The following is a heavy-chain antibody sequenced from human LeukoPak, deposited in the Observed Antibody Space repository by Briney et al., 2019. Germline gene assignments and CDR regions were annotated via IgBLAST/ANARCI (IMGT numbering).Heavy chain of an antibody. Sequence: SETLSLTCTVSGASISSYYWSWIRQPPGKGLEWIGGIYYSGSIKYNPSLKSRVTMSVDTSKNQFSLKLSSVTAADTAIYYCARENPSGYYNRPIDYWGQGTLVTVSS. J-gene: IGHJ4*02. CDR2: IYYSGSI. D-gene: IGHD3-22*01. CDR3: ARENPSGYYNRPIDY. V-gene: IGHV4-59*01. CDR1: GASISSYY.